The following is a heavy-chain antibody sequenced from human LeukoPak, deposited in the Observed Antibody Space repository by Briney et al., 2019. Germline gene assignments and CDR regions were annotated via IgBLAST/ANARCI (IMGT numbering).Heavy chain of an antibody. CDR1: GFTFSSYG. V-gene: IGHV3-33*01. CDR3: AREWLRAWYYYYGMDV. CDR2: IWYDGSNK. D-gene: IGHD5-12*01. Sequence: PGRSLRLSCAASGFTFSSYGMRWVRQAPGKGLEWVAVIWYDGSNKYYADSVKGRFTISRDNSKNTLYLQMNSLRAEDTAVYYCAREWLRAWYYYYGMDVWGQGTTVTVSS. J-gene: IGHJ6*02.